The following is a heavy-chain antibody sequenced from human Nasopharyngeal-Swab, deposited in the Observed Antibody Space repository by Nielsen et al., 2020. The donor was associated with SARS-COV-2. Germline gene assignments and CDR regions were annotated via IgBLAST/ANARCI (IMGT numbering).Heavy chain of an antibody. J-gene: IGHJ4*02. V-gene: IGHV4-59*01. CDR2: IYYSGST. CDR3: ARGGGRRRGGDY. D-gene: IGHD3-16*01. Sequence: WIRQPPGKGLEWIGYIYYSGSTNYNPSLKSRVTISVDTSKNQFSLKLSSVTAAETAVYYGARGGGRRRGGDYWGQGTLVTVSS.